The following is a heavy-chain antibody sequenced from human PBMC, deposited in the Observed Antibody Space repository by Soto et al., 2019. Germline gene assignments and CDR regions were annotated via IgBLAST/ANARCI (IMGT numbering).Heavy chain of an antibody. CDR2: IYWDDDE. V-gene: IGHV2-5*02. D-gene: IGHD3-10*01. CDR1: GFSLNTGGVG. J-gene: IGHJ6*02. CDR3: VRNWRYYGGDYYYGMDA. Sequence: ITLKESGPTLVKPTQTLTLTCTFSGFSLNTGGVGVGWVRQPRGKAMEWLALIYWDDDERYRPSLRSRLNITXDXXXNXXVLTMTNMDPEDTAKYYCVRNWRYYGGDYYYGMDAWGQGTTVTVSS.